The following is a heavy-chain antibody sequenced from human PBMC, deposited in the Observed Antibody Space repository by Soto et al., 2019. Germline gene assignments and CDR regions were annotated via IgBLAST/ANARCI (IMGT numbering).Heavy chain of an antibody. CDR1: GFTFSSYA. CDR3: AKGWSSGWPYYFDY. J-gene: IGHJ4*02. V-gene: IGHV3-23*01. D-gene: IGHD6-19*01. CDR2: ISGSGGTT. Sequence: EVQLLESGGGLVQPGGALRLTCAASGFTFSSYAMSWVRQAPGKGLEWVSGISGSGGTTYYADSVKGRFTVSRDNSKNPVSLQMNSLRAEDTALYYCAKGWSSGWPYYFDYWGQGTLVTVSS.